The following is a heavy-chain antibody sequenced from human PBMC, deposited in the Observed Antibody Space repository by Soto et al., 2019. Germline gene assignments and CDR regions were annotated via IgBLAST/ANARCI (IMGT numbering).Heavy chain of an antibody. CDR3: AREAHVDTAMVTVFVY. Sequence: PSETLSLTCTVSGGSVSSGSYYWSWIRQPPGKGLEWIGYIYYSGSTNYNPSLKSRVTISVDTSKNQFSLKLSSVTAADTAVYYCAREAHVDTAMVTVFVYWGQGTLVTVSS. V-gene: IGHV4-61*01. CDR1: GGSVSSGSYY. CDR2: IYYSGST. J-gene: IGHJ4*02. D-gene: IGHD5-18*01.